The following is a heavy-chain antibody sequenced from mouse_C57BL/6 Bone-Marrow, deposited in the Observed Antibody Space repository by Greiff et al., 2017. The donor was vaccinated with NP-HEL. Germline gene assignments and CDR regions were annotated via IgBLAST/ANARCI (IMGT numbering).Heavy chain of an antibody. J-gene: IGHJ4*01. Sequence: EVQLQESGPGLVKPSQSLSLTCSVTGYSITSGYYWNWIRQFPGNKLEWMGYISYDGSNNYNPSLKNRISITRDTSKNQFFLKLNSVTTEDTATYYCARGGTAQATGAMDYWGQGTSVTVSS. CDR2: ISYDGSN. CDR1: GYSITSGYY. D-gene: IGHD3-2*02. V-gene: IGHV3-6*01. CDR3: ARGGTAQATGAMDY.